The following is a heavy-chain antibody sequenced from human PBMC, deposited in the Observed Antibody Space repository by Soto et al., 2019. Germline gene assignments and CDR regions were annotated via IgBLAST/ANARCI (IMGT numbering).Heavy chain of an antibody. CDR2: IWYDGSNK. D-gene: IGHD3-10*01. CDR3: AKKVNSGPGSQYFDY. Sequence: GGSLRLSCAASGFTFSSFGMHWARQAPGKGLEWVAVIWYDGSNKHYADSVKGRFTISRDNSKYTLYLQMNSLRAEDTAVYHCAKKVNSGPGSQYFDYWGQGTLVTVSS. J-gene: IGHJ4*02. CDR1: GFTFSSFG. V-gene: IGHV3-33*06.